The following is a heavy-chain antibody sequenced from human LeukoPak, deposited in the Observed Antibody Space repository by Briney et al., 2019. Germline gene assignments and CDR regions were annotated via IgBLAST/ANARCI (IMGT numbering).Heavy chain of an antibody. D-gene: IGHD6-19*01. CDR1: GFTFSSYW. Sequence: AGSLRLSCAASGFTFSSYWMHWVRQAAGKGLVWVSRINSDGSSTSYADSVKGRFTISRDNAKNTLYLQMNSLRAEDTAVYYCASSSGWYVSDYWGQGTLVTVSS. CDR2: INSDGSST. J-gene: IGHJ4*02. V-gene: IGHV3-74*01. CDR3: ASSSGWYVSDY.